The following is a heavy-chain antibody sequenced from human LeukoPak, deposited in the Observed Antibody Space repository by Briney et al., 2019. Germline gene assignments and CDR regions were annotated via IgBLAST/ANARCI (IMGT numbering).Heavy chain of an antibody. CDR1: GFTFSNYD. CDR2: MSSSSSYI. V-gene: IGHV3-21*01. CDR3: ARGGSYSWYFDP. J-gene: IGHJ2*01. Sequence: GGSLRLSCAASGFTFSNYDMSWVRQAPGKGLEWVSSMSSSSSYIYYADSVKGRFTISRDNAKNSLYLQMNSLRAEDTAVYYCARGGSYSWYFDPWGRGTLVTVSS. D-gene: IGHD1-26*01.